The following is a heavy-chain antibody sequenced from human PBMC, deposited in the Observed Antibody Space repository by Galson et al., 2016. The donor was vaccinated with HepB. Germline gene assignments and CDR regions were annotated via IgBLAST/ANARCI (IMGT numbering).Heavy chain of an antibody. CDR3: SRAMRYYDSSGCPSVGMDV. V-gene: IGHV1-3*01. CDR2: INAGNGKK. J-gene: IGHJ6*02. CDR1: GYTFRNYA. D-gene: IGHD3-22*01. Sequence: SVKVSCKASGYTFRNYAMHWVRQAPGQRLEWMAWINAGNGKKKSSERFQGRVTITRDTSASTAYMELISLRSEDTSVYYCSRAMRYYDSSGCPSVGMDVWGQGTTVTVSS.